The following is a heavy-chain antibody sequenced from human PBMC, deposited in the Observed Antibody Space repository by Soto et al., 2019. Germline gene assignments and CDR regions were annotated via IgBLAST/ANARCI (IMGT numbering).Heavy chain of an antibody. CDR3: ARYPFNYLYYFDY. CDR2: IYYSGST. Sequence: SETLSLTCTVSGGSISSSSYYWGWIRQPPGKGLEWIGSIYYSGSTYYSPSLKSRVTISVDTSKNQFSLKLSSVTAADTAVYYCARYPFNYLYYFDYWGQGTLVTVSS. D-gene: IGHD4-4*01. J-gene: IGHJ4*02. V-gene: IGHV4-39*01. CDR1: GGSISSSSYY.